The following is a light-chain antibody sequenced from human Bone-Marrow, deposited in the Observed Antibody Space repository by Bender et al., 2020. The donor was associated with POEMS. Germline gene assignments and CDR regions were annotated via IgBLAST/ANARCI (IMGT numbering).Light chain of an antibody. V-gene: IGLV2-14*01. CDR2: DVT. CDR1: SSDVGGYNY. Sequence: QSALTQPPSASGSPGQSVTISCTGTSSDVGGYNYVSWYQQHPGKAPKLLIYDVTNRPSGVSNRFSGSKSGNTASLTISGLQADDEAHYYCSSYSSRSTLVFGGGTKLTVL. J-gene: IGLJ3*02. CDR3: SSYSSRSTLV.